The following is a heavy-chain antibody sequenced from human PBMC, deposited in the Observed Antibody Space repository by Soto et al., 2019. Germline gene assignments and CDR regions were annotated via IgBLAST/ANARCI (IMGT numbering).Heavy chain of an antibody. CDR3: ARDTSGNYFDSSDP. V-gene: IGHV1-18*01. CDR2: ISPHNDNT. J-gene: IGHJ5*02. D-gene: IGHD3-22*01. CDR1: GYTFVNYG. Sequence: QVLLVQSGPELKKPGASVKVSCKTSGYTFVNYGISWVRQAPGQGLGWMGWISPHNDNTHYAQKFQGRVTMTTDTSTSTVYMDLRSLRSDDTAVYFCARDTSGNYFDSSDPWGQGTLVTVSA.